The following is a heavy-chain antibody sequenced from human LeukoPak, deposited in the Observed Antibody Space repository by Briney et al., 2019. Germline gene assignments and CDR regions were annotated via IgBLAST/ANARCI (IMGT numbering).Heavy chain of an antibody. CDR2: ISGSGGST. CDR3: GKLGLVATIKIDY. J-gene: IGHJ4*02. V-gene: IGHV3-23*01. Sequence: SGGSLRLSCAASGFTFSSYAMSWVRQAPGKGLEWVSAISGSGGSTFYADSVKGRFTISRDNSKNTLYLQMNSLRAEDTAVYYCGKLGLVATIKIDYWGQGTLVTVSS. CDR1: GFTFSSYA. D-gene: IGHD5-12*01.